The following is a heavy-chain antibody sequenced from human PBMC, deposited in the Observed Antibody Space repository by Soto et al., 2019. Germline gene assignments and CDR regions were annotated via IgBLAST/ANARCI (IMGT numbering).Heavy chain of an antibody. V-gene: IGHV6-1*01. CDR2: TYYRSKWYN. CDR3: ARDRAVVVPAYFDY. D-gene: IGHD2-2*01. J-gene: IGHJ4*02. CDR1: GDSVSSNSAA. Sequence: SPTRERACAISGDSVSSNSAAWNWISQSPSRGIEWLGRTYYRSKWYNDYAVSVKSRITITPHTSKNQFSLQLNSVTPEDTAVYYCARDRAVVVPAYFDYWGQGTLVTVSS.